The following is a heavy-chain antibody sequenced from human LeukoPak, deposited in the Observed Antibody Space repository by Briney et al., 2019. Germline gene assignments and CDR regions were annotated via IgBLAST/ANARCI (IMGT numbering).Heavy chain of an antibody. CDR2: IYWNDDK. Sequence: GPTLVNPTQTLTLTYTFSGFSLSTSGVGVGWIRQPPGKALEWLALIYWNDDKRYSPSLKSRLTITKDTSKNQVVLTMTNMDPVDTATYYCALNSSWYAVYAFDIWGQGTMVTVSS. J-gene: IGHJ3*02. CDR1: GFSLSTSGVG. V-gene: IGHV2-5*01. CDR3: ALNSSWYAVYAFDI. D-gene: IGHD6-13*01.